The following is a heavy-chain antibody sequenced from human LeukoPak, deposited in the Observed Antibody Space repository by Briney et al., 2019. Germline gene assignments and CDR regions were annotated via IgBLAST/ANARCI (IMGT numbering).Heavy chain of an antibody. CDR2: ISGSGGST. Sequence: PGGSLRLSCVASGFTFSTYGMSWVRQAPGKGLEWVSAISGSGGSTYYADSAKGRFTISRDNAKNMLYLQMNSLRAEDTAVYYCARDLRAHDYGDYLWNWGQGTLVTVSS. CDR1: GFTFSTYG. J-gene: IGHJ4*02. CDR3: ARDLRAHDYGDYLWN. D-gene: IGHD4-17*01. V-gene: IGHV3-23*01.